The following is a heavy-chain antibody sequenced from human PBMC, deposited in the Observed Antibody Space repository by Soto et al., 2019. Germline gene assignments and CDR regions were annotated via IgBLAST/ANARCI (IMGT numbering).Heavy chain of an antibody. J-gene: IGHJ3*02. CDR3: ARGGGSITMIVVAVSDDAFDI. Sequence: QVQLVQSGAEVKKPGASVKVSCKASGYTFTSYGISWVRQAPGQGLEWMGWISAYNGNTNYAQKLQGRVTMTTDTSTSPANMVLGSLRSDDTAVYYCARGGGSITMIVVAVSDDAFDIWGQGTMVTVSS. D-gene: IGHD3-22*01. V-gene: IGHV1-18*04. CDR1: GYTFTSYG. CDR2: ISAYNGNT.